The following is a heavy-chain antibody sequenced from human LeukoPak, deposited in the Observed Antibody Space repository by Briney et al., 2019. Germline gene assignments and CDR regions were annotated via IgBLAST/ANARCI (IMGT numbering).Heavy chain of an antibody. D-gene: IGHD5-18*01. Sequence: ASVKVSCKASGYTFSSYYMHWVRQAPGQGLEWMGVINPNGGGTSYAQNFQGRVTMTRDTSTSTVYMELSSLRSEDTAVCYCARGIQQWLSDNYWGQGTLVTVSS. CDR3: ARGIQQWLSDNY. CDR2: INPNGGGT. V-gene: IGHV1-46*01. CDR1: GYTFSSYY. J-gene: IGHJ4*02.